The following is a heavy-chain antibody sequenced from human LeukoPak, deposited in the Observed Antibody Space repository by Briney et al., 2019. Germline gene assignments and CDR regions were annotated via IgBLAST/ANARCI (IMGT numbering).Heavy chain of an antibody. Sequence: QAGGSLRLSCAASGFSVASYYMTWVRQGPGKGLEWVSVIYSGGSTYYAESVKGRFTISRDNSRNTIYLQMNSLKADDTAVYYCAREFMVRGITTDSLDIWGQGTMVTVSS. CDR2: IYSGGST. D-gene: IGHD3-10*01. V-gene: IGHV3-53*01. CDR1: GFSVASYY. CDR3: AREFMVRGITTDSLDI. J-gene: IGHJ3*02.